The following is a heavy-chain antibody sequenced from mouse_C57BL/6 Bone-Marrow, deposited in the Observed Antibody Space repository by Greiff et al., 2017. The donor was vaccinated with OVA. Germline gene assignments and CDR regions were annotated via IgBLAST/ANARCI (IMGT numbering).Heavy chain of an antibody. CDR3: ARERESYYYYFDY. D-gene: IGHD1-1*01. CDR1: GFSLTSYG. J-gene: IGHJ2*01. CDR2: IWSGGST. V-gene: IGHV2-2*01. Sequence: VMLVESGPGLVQPSQRLSITCTVSGFSLTSYGVHWVRQSPGKGLEWLGVIWSGGSTDYNAAFISRLSISKDNSKSQVFFKMNSLQADDTAIYYCARERESYYYYFDYWGQGTTLTVSS.